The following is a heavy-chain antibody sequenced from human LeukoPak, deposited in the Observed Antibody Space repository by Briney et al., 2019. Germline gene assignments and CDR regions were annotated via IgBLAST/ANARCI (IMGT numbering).Heavy chain of an antibody. CDR1: GFTFSSYG. CDR3: ARDAGYSSSWYRGRRGNWFDP. V-gene: IGHV3-33*08. CDR2: IWYDGSNK. J-gene: IGHJ5*02. Sequence: GGSLRLSCTASGFTFSSYGMLWVRQAPGKALEWVAVIWYDGSNKYYADSVKGRFTISRDNSKNTLYLQMNSLRAEDTAVYYCARDAGYSSSWYRGRRGNWFDPWGQGTLVTVSS. D-gene: IGHD6-13*01.